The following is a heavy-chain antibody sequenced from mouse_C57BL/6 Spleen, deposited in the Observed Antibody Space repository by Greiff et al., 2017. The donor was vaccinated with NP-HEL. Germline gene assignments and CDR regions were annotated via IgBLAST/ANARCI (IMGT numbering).Heavy chain of an antibody. CDR3: ARLDDGYSLFDY. J-gene: IGHJ2*01. Sequence: QVQLKQSGAELARPGASVKLSCKASGYTFTSYGISWVKQRPGQGLEWIGEIYPRSGNTYYNEKFKGKATLTADKSSSTAYMELRSLTSEDSAVYCCARLDDGYSLFDYWGQGTTLTVSS. CDR2: IYPRSGNT. CDR1: GYTFTSYG. D-gene: IGHD2-3*01. V-gene: IGHV1-81*01.